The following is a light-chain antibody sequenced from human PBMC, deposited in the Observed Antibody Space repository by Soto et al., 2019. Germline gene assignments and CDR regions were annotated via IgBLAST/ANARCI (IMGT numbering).Light chain of an antibody. V-gene: IGKV3-11*01. CDR1: QSVRSN. CDR2: GAS. J-gene: IGKJ1*01. Sequence: EIVLTQSPGTLSLSPGERVTLSCRASQSVRSNLNWYQQKPGQSPRLLIFGASTRATGIPARFSGSGSGTDFTLTISSLEPEDFAVYYCQQRSTTWTFGQGTKVEIK. CDR3: QQRSTTWT.